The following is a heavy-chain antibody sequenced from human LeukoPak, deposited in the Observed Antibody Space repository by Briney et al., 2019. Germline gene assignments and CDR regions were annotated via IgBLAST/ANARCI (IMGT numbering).Heavy chain of an antibody. CDR2: INHSGST. CDR1: GGSFSGYY. CDR3: ARGRIVRYCSGGSCPNWFDP. D-gene: IGHD2-15*01. Sequence: SETLSLTCAVDGGSFSGYYWGWIRQPPGKGLEWSGEINHSGSTNYNPSLKSRVTISVDTSKNQFSLKLSSVTAADTAVYYCARGRIVRYCSGGSCPNWFDPWGQGTLVTVSS. J-gene: IGHJ5*02. V-gene: IGHV4-34*01.